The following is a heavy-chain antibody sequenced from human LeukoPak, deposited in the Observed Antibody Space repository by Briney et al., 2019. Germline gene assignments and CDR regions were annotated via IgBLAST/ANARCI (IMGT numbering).Heavy chain of an antibody. V-gene: IGHV1-46*01. CDR2: VNPSSGST. CDR3: AGDDGYGQRDFDY. Sequence: ASVKVSCKASGYTFTSYYMHWVRRAPGQGLEWMGIVNPSSGSTSYAQKFQGRVTMTRDTSTSTVYMELSSLRSEDTAVYYCAGDDGYGQRDFDYWGQGTLVTVSS. CDR1: GYTFTSYY. J-gene: IGHJ4*02. D-gene: IGHD5-24*01.